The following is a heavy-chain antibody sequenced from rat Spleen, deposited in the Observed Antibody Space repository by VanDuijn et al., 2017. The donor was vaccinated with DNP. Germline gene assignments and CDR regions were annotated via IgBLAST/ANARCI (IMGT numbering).Heavy chain of an antibody. CDR1: GFTFSDYS. Sequence: EVQLVESGGGLVQPGGSLKLSCAASGFTFSDYSMAWVRQAPKKGLEWVATIVYDGSGTYYRDSVKGRFTMSRDNGKSILYLQMDSLRSDDTATYYCARPDHWGQGVMVTVSS. CDR2: IVYDGSGT. V-gene: IGHV5S10*01. CDR3: ARPDH. J-gene: IGHJ2*01.